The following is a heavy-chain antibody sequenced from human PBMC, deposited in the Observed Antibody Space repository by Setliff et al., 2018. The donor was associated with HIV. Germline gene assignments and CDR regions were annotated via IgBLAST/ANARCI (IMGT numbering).Heavy chain of an antibody. D-gene: IGHD3-10*01. CDR2: IGDDNGNT. V-gene: IGHV1-18*01. CDR3: AREGLWFGDRGYFMDV. Sequence: ASVKVSCKASGYTFTNYDINWVRQAPGQGLEWMGWIGDDNGNTNYAQKFQGRVTMTTDTSTSTVYMELGSLISDDTAVYYCAREGLWFGDRGYFMDVWGKGTAVTVSS. CDR1: GYTFTNYD. J-gene: IGHJ6*03.